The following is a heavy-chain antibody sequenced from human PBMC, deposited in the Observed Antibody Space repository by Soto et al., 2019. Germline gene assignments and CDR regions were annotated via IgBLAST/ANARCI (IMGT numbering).Heavy chain of an antibody. J-gene: IGHJ4*02. CDR1: GGSVSSGSYY. D-gene: IGHD6-19*01. Sequence: QVQLQESGPGLVKPSETLSLTCTVSGGSVSSGSYYWSWIRQPPGKGLEWIGYIYYSGSTNYNPSLWSRVTISVDTSKNQFSLKLSSVTAADTAVYYCGSYSSGWYDVSYWGQGTLVTVSS. CDR3: GSYSSGWYDVSY. CDR2: IYYSGST. V-gene: IGHV4-61*01.